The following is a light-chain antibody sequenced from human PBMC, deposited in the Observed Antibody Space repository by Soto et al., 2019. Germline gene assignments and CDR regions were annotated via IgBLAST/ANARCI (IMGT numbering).Light chain of an antibody. J-gene: IGLJ2*01. Sequence: QTVVTQSPSASASLGASVNLTCTLSSGHSSYAIAWHQQQPEKGPRYLMKVNNDGSHSKGDGIPDRFSGSRSGAERYLSISSLQSEDEADYYCQTRGTDIPVVFGGGTKLTVL. CDR1: SGHSSYA. V-gene: IGLV4-69*01. CDR2: VNNDGSH. CDR3: QTRGTDIPVV.